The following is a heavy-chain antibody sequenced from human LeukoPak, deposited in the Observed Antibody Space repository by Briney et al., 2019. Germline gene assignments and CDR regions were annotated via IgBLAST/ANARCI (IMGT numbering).Heavy chain of an antibody. CDR2: INHSGST. V-gene: IGHV4-34*01. D-gene: IGHD3-9*01. CDR1: GGSFSGYY. Sequence: PSETLSLTCAVYGGSFSGYYWSWIRQPPGKGLEWFGEINHSGSTNYNPSLKSRVTISVDTSKNQFSLKLSSVTAADTAVYYCARHKRVRYFDWLRVDPWGQGTLVTVSS. CDR3: ARHKRVRYFDWLRVDP. J-gene: IGHJ5*02.